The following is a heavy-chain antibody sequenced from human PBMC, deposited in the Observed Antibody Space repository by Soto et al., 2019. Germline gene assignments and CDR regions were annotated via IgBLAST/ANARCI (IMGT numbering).Heavy chain of an antibody. CDR3: ARMGGSFLDS. CDR1: GGTFSSYA. J-gene: IGHJ5*01. V-gene: IGHV1-69*06. CDR2: IIPIFGAT. D-gene: IGHD1-26*01. Sequence: QVQLVQSGAEVKKPGSSVKVSCKASGGTFSSYAITWVRQAPGQGLDWMGEIIPIFGATNFAQRFQGRLTITADKSTTTAYMELSSLTSEDTAVHYCARMGGSFLDSWGQGTLVIVSS.